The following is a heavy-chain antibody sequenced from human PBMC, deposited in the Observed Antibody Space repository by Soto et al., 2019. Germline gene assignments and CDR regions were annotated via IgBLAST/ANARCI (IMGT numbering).Heavy chain of an antibody. CDR1: GGTFSSYA. Sequence: QVQLVQSGAEVKKPGSSVKVSCKASGGTFSSYAISWVRQAPGQGLEWMGGIIPIFGTANYAQKFQGRVTITADESTSTAYRELSSLRSEDTAVYYCALDGVGGSGCYFWFDPWVQGTLVTVSS. J-gene: IGHJ5*02. V-gene: IGHV1-69*01. D-gene: IGHD6-19*01. CDR2: IIPIFGTA. CDR3: ALDGVGGSGCYFWFDP.